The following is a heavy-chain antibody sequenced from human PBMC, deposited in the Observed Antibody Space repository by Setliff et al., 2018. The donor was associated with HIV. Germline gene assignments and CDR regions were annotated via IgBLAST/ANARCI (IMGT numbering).Heavy chain of an antibody. CDR3: AASADGDCATTNCANWFDP. J-gene: IGHJ5*02. V-gene: IGHV3-49*04. CDR1: GFTFGDYG. CDR2: IRSKAYGATA. Sequence: GGSLRLSCTASGFTFGDYGMSWVRQAPGKGLEWVGFIRSKAYGATAEYAASVKGRLTISRDDSKSIAYLQMTSLRIEDTAMYYCAASADGDCATTNCANWFDPWGQGTLVTVSS. D-gene: IGHD2-2*01.